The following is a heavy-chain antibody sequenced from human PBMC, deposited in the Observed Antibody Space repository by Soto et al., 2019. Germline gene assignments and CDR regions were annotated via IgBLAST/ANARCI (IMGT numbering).Heavy chain of an antibody. CDR3: ARDVPAPSNYDFWSGYYTSFDY. Sequence: EVQLVESGGGLVKPGGSLRLSCAASGFTFSSYSMNWVRQAPGKGLEWVSSISSSSSYIYYADSVKGRFTIPRDNAMKSLYLQMNSLRAEDTAVYYCARDVPAPSNYDFWSGYYTSFDYWGQGTLVTVSS. V-gene: IGHV3-21*01. CDR1: GFTFSSYS. D-gene: IGHD3-3*01. CDR2: ISSSSSYI. J-gene: IGHJ4*02.